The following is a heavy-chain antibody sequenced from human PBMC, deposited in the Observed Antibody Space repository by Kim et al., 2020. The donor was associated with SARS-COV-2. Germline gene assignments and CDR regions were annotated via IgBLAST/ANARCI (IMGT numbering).Heavy chain of an antibody. Sequence: GGSLRLSCAASRFTFSSYVMSWVRQAPGKGLEWVSAITASGGSTYYADSERGRFTISRDNSKNTLYLQMNSLRAEDTAVYYCAKGPSFENWGQGTMVTVS. CDR2: ITASGGST. V-gene: IGHV3-23*01. J-gene: IGHJ3*02. CDR3: AKGPSFEN. CDR1: RFTFSSYV.